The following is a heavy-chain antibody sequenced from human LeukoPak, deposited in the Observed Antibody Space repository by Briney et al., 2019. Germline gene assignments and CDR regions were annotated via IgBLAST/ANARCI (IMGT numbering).Heavy chain of an antibody. V-gene: IGHV4-38-2*02. CDR1: GYSISSGYY. J-gene: IGHJ4*02. CDR2: IYHSGST. D-gene: IGHD3-9*01. Sequence: SETLSLTCTVSGYSISSGYYWGWIRQPPGKGLEWIGSIYHSGSTYYNPSLKSRVTISVDTSKNQFSLKLSSVTAADTAVYYCAREGYDILTGYYTAGGVDYWGQGTLVTVSS. CDR3: AREGYDILTGYYTAGGVDY.